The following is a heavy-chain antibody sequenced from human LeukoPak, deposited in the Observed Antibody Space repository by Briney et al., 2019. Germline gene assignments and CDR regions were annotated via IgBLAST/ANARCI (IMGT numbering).Heavy chain of an antibody. CDR1: GFTVSGNY. V-gene: IGHV3-66*01. D-gene: IGHD1-26*01. Sequence: GGSLRLSCAASGFTVSGNYMNWVRQAPGKRLEWVSVIYSGGSTYYTDSVKGRFTISRDNSKNTLYLQMNNLRVEDTAVYYCARGPQGKSGSPPYYFDYWGQGTLVTSPQ. CDR3: ARGPQGKSGSPPYYFDY. CDR2: IYSGGST. J-gene: IGHJ4*02.